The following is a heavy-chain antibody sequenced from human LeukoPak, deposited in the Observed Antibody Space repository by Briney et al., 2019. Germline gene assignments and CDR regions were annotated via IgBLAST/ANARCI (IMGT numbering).Heavy chain of an antibody. D-gene: IGHD5-18*01. CDR1: RFIFADYA. CDR2: ISWNSGNI. V-gene: IGHV3-9*01. J-gene: IGHJ4*02. CDR3: AKDIIGGYSYGYFDY. Sequence: GGSLRLSCAASRFIFADYAMHWVRKAPGKGLEWVSGISWNSGNIGYADSVKGRFTISRDNAKNSLYLQMNSLRAEDTALYYCAKDIIGGYSYGYFDYWGQGTLVTVSS.